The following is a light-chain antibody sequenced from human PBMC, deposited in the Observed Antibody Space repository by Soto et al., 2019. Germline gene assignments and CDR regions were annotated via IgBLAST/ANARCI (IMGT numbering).Light chain of an antibody. V-gene: IGKV3-20*01. J-gene: IGKJ1*01. Sequence: LTQARGTLALSPGVRLARPCRTGQSVRVRYLAWYQQKPGQAPSLLIYDTSTRATGVPDRFSGSGSGTDFALTISRVEQEDFAIYFCQQYSSSPRTLGQGTKVDI. CDR2: DTS. CDR1: QSVRVRY. CDR3: QQYSSSPRT.